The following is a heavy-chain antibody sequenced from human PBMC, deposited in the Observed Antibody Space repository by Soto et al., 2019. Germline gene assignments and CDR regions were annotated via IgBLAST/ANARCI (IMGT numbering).Heavy chain of an antibody. Sequence: TLSLTCTVSGGSISSSNYFWGWIRQPPGKGLEWIGSFYYSGSTYYNPSLKSRVTISVDTSKNQFSLKLSSVTAADTAVYYCARENYDFWSGYSLTRWFDPWGQGTLVTVSS. CDR2: FYYSGST. J-gene: IGHJ5*02. CDR3: ARENYDFWSGYSLTRWFDP. D-gene: IGHD3-3*01. CDR1: GGSISSSNYF. V-gene: IGHV4-39*02.